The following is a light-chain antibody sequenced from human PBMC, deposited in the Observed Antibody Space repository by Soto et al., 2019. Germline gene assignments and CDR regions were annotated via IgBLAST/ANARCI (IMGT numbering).Light chain of an antibody. V-gene: IGLV2-14*01. CDR1: SSDVGTYKY. CDR2: DVS. J-gene: IGLJ2*01. Sequence: QPVLTQPASVSGSPGQSITISCTGTSSDVGTYKYVSWYQQHPGKAPKLMIYDVSNRPSGVSNRFSGSKSGNTASLTISGLQAEDEADYYCSSYTGSSTRVVFGGGTKLTVL. CDR3: SSYTGSSTRVV.